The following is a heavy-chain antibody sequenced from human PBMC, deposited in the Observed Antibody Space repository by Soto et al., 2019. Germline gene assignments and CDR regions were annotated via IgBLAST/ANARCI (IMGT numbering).Heavy chain of an antibody. CDR3: ARDDSGSRTALI. CDR1: GGSISSSNW. J-gene: IGHJ3*02. Sequence: QVHLQESGPGLVKPSGTLSLTCAVTGGSISSSNWWNWVRQPPGKGLEWIGEIYHSGSTNYNPSLKRRVTISVDKSKNQFSLKLSSVTCADAAVYYCARDDSGSRTALIWGQGTMVTVSS. CDR2: IYHSGST. D-gene: IGHD3-10*01. V-gene: IGHV4-4*02.